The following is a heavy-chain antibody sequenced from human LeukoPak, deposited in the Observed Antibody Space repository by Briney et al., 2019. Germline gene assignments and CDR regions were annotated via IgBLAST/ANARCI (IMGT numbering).Heavy chain of an antibody. V-gene: IGHV3-7*05. CDR1: GFTFSSYW. J-gene: IGHJ3*02. CDR3: AREIPATTLGAFDI. D-gene: IGHD2-2*01. CDR2: IKQDGSEK. Sequence: GGSLRLSCAASGFTFSSYWMSWVRQAPGKGLEWVANIKQDGSEKYYVDSVKGRFTISRDNAKNSLYLQMNSLRAEDTAVYYCAREIPATTLGAFDIWGQGTMVTVSS.